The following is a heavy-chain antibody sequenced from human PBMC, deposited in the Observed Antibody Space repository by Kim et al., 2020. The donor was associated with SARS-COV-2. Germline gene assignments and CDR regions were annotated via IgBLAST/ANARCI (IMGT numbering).Heavy chain of an antibody. V-gene: IGHV3-30*04. CDR3: ARGGIVVVPAARSVYYYGMDV. CDR1: GFTFSSYA. D-gene: IGHD2-2*01. Sequence: GGSLRLSCAASGFTFSSYAMHWVRQAPGKGLEWVAVISYDGSNKYYADSVKGRFTISRDNSKNTLYLQMNSLRAEDTAVYYCARGGIVVVPAARSVYYYGMDVWGQGTTVTVSS. CDR2: ISYDGSNK. J-gene: IGHJ6*02.